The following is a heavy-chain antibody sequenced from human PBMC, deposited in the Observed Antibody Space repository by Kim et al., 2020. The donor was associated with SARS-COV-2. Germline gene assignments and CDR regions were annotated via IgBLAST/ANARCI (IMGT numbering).Heavy chain of an antibody. V-gene: IGHV4-34*01. CDR1: GGSFSGYY. J-gene: IGHJ4*02. CDR2: INHSGST. Sequence: SETLSLTCAVYGGSFSGYYWSWIRQPPGKGLEWIGEINHSGSTNYNPSLKSRVTISVDTSKNQFSLKLSSVTAADTAVYYCARLPSGANDYDYIWGSYRGDDIDYWGQGTLVTVSS. D-gene: IGHD3-16*02. CDR3: ARLPSGANDYDYIWGSYRGDDIDY.